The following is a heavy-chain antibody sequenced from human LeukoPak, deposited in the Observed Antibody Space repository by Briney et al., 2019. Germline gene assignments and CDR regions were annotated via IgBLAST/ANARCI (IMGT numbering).Heavy chain of an antibody. CDR3: ARDLDTAMVTDAFDI. CDR2: INPSGGST. Sequence: ASVKVSCKASGYTFTSYYMHWVRQAPGQGLEWMGIINPSGGSTSYAQKFQGRVTMTRDMSTSTVYMELSSLRSEDTAVYYCARDLDTAMVTDAFDIWGQGTMVTVSS. D-gene: IGHD5-18*01. J-gene: IGHJ3*02. V-gene: IGHV1-46*01. CDR1: GYTFTSYY.